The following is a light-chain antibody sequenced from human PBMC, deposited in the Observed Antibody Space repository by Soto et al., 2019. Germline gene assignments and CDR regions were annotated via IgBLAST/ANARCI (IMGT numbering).Light chain of an antibody. CDR1: SRDVGGYNY. CDR2: DVS. V-gene: IGLV2-14*01. Sequence: QSVLTQPASVSGSPGQSITISCTGTSRDVGGYNYVSWYQQHPGKAPKLMIYDVSNRPSGVSNRFSGSKSGNTASLTISGLHAEDEADYYCSSYTSSSTLEGYVFGTGTKVTVL. CDR3: SSYTSSSTLEGYV. J-gene: IGLJ1*01.